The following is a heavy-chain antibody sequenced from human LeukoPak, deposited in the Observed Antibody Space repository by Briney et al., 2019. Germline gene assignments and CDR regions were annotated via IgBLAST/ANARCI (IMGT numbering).Heavy chain of an antibody. J-gene: IGHJ4*02. CDR2: IKDDGSEK. Sequence: PGGSLRLSCAASGFTFNNYWMTWVRQAPGKGLEYVANIKDDGSEKNYVDSVKGRFTISRDKAKNTVYLQMNSLRGEDTAVYYCARDLSGSYVFDYWGQGTLVTVSS. D-gene: IGHD1-26*01. CDR1: GFTFNNYW. CDR3: ARDLSGSYVFDY. V-gene: IGHV3-7*01.